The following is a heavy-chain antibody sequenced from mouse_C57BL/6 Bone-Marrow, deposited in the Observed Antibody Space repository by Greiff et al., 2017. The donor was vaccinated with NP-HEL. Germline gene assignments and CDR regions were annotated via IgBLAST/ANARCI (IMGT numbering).Heavy chain of an antibody. CDR1: GYTFTSYR. CDR2: IHPSSGYT. V-gene: IGHV1-4*01. J-gene: IGHJ3*01. Sequence: QVQLQQSGAELVRPGASVKMSCKASGYTFTSYRMHWVKQRPGQGLEWIGFIHPSSGYTKYNQKFKDKATLTADKSSSTAYMELSSLTSEDSAVYYCARYGPWFAYWGQGTLVTVSA. CDR3: ARYGPWFAY. D-gene: IGHD1-1*02.